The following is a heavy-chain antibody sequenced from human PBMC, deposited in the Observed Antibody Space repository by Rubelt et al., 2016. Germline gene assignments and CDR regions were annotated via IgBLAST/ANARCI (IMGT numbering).Heavy chain of an antibody. V-gene: IGHV5-51*01. CDR2: IHPGDSAT. J-gene: IGHJ4*02. Sequence: EVQLVQFGAEVKKPGESLRISCKGSGYSFTSYWISWVRQMPGKGLEWMGIIHPGDSATRYSPSFQGQATSSADKSINTAYLQWSSLKASDTAIYYCSRLMGYSTIDYWGQGTLVTVSS. D-gene: IGHD5-12*01. CDR1: GYSFTSYW. CDR3: SRLMGYSTIDY.